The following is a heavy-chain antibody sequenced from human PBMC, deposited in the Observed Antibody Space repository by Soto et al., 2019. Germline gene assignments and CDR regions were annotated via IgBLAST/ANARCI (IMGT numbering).Heavy chain of an antibody. J-gene: IGHJ6*02. D-gene: IGHD1-1*01. V-gene: IGHV4-31*03. Sequence: SETMSLTCTVSGGSISSGGYYWSWIRQHPGKGLEWIGYIYYSGSTYYNPSLKSRVTISVDTSKNQFSLKLSSVTAADTAVYYCAREKNWSLPGKYYYGMDVWGQGTTVTVSS. CDR1: GGSISSGGYY. CDR3: AREKNWSLPGKYYYGMDV. CDR2: IYYSGST.